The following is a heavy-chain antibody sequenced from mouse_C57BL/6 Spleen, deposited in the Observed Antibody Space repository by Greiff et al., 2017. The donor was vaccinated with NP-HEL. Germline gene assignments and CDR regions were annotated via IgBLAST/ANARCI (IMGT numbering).Heavy chain of an antibody. CDR3: ARFPLYYYGSSPYFDY. V-gene: IGHV1-80*01. CDR1: GYAFSSYW. D-gene: IGHD1-1*01. Sequence: VQLQQSGAELVKPGASVKISCKASGYAFSSYWMNWVKQRPGKGLEWIGQIYPGDGDTNYNGKFKGKATLTADKSSSTAYMQLSSLTSEDSAVYFCARFPLYYYGSSPYFDYWGQGTTLTVSS. J-gene: IGHJ2*01. CDR2: IYPGDGDT.